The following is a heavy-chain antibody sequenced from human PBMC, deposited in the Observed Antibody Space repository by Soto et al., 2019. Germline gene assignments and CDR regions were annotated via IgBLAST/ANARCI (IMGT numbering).Heavy chain of an antibody. CDR3: ARGGAWGGESFDY. J-gene: IGHJ4*02. Sequence: QVQLVQSGAVVKKPGASVKVSCKASGYTFASHGISWVRQAPGQGLEWMGWIGAYSANTNLVQKFQGRATLTTDPSTSTGYMELRSLRSDDTGVYYCARGGAWGGESFDYWGQGTLVTVSS. CDR2: IGAYSANT. V-gene: IGHV1-18*04. D-gene: IGHD3-10*01. CDR1: GYTFASHG.